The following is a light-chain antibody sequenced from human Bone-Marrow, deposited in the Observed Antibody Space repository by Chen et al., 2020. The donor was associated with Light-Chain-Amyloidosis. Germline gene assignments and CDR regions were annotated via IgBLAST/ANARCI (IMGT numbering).Light chain of an antibody. Sequence: EIVMTQSPVTLSVSPGERATLSCRASQSVSSNLAWYQQKPGQAPRLLIYGASTRATGIPARFSGSGSGTEFTLTISSLQSEEFAVCYCQQYNNWPRTFGQGTKVEIK. CDR1: QSVSSN. J-gene: IGKJ1*01. CDR2: GAS. CDR3: QQYNNWPRT. V-gene: IGKV3-15*01.